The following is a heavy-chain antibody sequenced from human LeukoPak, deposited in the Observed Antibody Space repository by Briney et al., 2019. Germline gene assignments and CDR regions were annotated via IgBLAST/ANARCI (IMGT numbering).Heavy chain of an antibody. Sequence: GASVKVSCKASGYTFTSYGISWVRQAPGQGLEWMGWVSAYNGNTNYAQKLQGRVTMPTDTSTSTASMQLRSLRSDDPTVYYCARDRATSRPPYYYYIDVWGKGTAVTVSS. CDR1: GYTFTSYG. CDR2: VSAYNGNT. D-gene: IGHD5-12*01. J-gene: IGHJ6*03. V-gene: IGHV1-18*01. CDR3: ARDRATSRPPYYYYIDV.